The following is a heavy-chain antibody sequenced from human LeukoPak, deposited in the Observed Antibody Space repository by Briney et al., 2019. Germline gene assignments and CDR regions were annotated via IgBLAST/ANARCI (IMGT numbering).Heavy chain of an antibody. J-gene: IGHJ6*02. Sequence: GASVKVSCKASGYTFTSYDINWVRQATGQGLEWMGWMNPNSGNTGYAQKFQGRVTMTRNTSISTAYMELSSLRSEDTAVYYCARGEGRYFDWFHYYGMDVWGQGTLITVSS. D-gene: IGHD3-9*01. CDR3: ARGEGRYFDWFHYYGMDV. CDR1: GYTFTSYD. CDR2: MNPNSGNT. V-gene: IGHV1-8*01.